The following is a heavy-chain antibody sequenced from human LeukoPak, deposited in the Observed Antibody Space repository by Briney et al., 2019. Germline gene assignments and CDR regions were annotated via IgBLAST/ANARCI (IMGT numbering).Heavy chain of an antibody. V-gene: IGHV3-23*01. Sequence: GGSLRLSCAASGFIFSNCAMSWVRQAPGKGLEWVSAISGSGGSTYYTDSVKGRFTISRDNSKNTLYLQMNSLRAEDTAVYYCAKLSSGNLYYFDYWGQGTLVTVSS. CDR3: AKLSSGNLYYFDY. J-gene: IGHJ4*02. D-gene: IGHD3-3*01. CDR1: GFIFSNCA. CDR2: ISGSGGST.